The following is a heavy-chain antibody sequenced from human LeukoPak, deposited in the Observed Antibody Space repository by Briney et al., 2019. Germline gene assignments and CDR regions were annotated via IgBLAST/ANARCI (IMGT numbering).Heavy chain of an antibody. CDR2: ISYDGSNK. V-gene: IGHV3-30-3*01. D-gene: IGHD3-3*01. CDR1: GFTFSSFA. CDR3: ARGALRFLEWTPIDY. Sequence: GRSLRLSCAASGFTFSSFAMHWVRQAPGKGLEWVAVISYDGSNKYYADSVKGRFTISRDNSKNTLYLQMNSLRAEDTAVYYCARGALRFLEWTPIDYWGQGTLVTVSS. J-gene: IGHJ4*02.